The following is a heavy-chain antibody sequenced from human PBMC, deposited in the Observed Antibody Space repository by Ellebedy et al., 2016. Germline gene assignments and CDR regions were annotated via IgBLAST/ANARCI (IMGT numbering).Heavy chain of an antibody. CDR2: TRSKAQSFTT. V-gene: IGHV3-72*01. J-gene: IGHJ4*02. Sequence: GESLKISCAVSGFTFSTYWMSWVRQAPGKGLEWVARTRSKAQSFTTEYAASVQGRFVISRESSMNLLYLQMNSLKTEDTAVYYCTRGRGGAPPFESWGQGILVTVSP. CDR1: GFTFSTYW. D-gene: IGHD3-16*01. CDR3: TRGRGGAPPFES.